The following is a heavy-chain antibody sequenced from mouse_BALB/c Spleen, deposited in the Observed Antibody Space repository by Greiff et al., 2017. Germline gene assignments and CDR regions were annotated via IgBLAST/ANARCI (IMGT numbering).Heavy chain of an antibody. V-gene: IGHV1-84*02. D-gene: IGHD2-14*01. CDR3: ARNYRYSAWFAY. J-gene: IGHJ3*01. CDR1: GYTFTDYY. Sequence: LMESGPELVKPGASVKISCKASGYTFTDYYINWVKQKPGQGLEWIGWIYPGSGNTKYNEKFKGKATLTVDTSSSTAYMQLSSLTSEDTAVYFCARNYRYSAWFAYWGQGTLVTVSA. CDR2: IYPGSGNT.